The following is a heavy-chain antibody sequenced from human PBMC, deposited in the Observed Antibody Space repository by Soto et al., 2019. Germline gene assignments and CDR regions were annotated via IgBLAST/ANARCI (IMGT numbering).Heavy chain of an antibody. V-gene: IGHV1-69*13. CDR1: AGTFSSYA. J-gene: IGHJ3*02. Sequence: GXSVKVSCKASAGTFSSYAISWVRQAPGQGLEWMGGIIPIFGTANYAQKFQGRVTITADESTSKAYMELSSLRSEDTAVYYCARVPLGGAAAAGTGAFDIWSQGTMVTVSS. CDR3: ARVPLGGAAAAGTGAFDI. CDR2: IIPIFGTA. D-gene: IGHD6-13*01.